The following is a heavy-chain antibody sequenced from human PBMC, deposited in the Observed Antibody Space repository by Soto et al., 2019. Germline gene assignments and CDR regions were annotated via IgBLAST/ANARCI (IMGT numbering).Heavy chain of an antibody. V-gene: IGHV3-74*01. CDR1: GLTFNRYW. J-gene: IGHJ5*02. Sequence: DVQLVETGGGIVPPRGSLRLSCAASGLTFNRYWMHWVRHAPGKGLVWVSHINTDGTNSNYADSVKGRFTISRDNAKSTLFLPMNSLRDEYTAVYYCAREFCSGGNCYTDYFDPWGQGIPVTVSS. CDR2: INTDGTNS. D-gene: IGHD2-15*01. CDR3: AREFCSGGNCYTDYFDP.